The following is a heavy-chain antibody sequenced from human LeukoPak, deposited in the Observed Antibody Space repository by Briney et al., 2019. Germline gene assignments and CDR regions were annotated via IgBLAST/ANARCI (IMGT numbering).Heavy chain of an antibody. V-gene: IGHV3-21*01. CDR2: ISSSSSYI. J-gene: IGHJ4*02. CDR3: ARDGVDCGGDCYYLETKTN. Sequence: PGGSLRLSCAASGFTFSSYSMNWVRQAPGKGLEWVSSISSSSSYIYYADSVKGRFTISRDNAKNSLYLQMNSLRAEDTAVYYCARDGVDCGGDCYYLETKTNWGQGTLVTVSS. D-gene: IGHD2-21*02. CDR1: GFTFSSYS.